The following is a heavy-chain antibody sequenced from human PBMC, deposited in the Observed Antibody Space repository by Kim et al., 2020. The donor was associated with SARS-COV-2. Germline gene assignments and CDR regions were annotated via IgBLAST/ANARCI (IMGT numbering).Heavy chain of an antibody. D-gene: IGHD5-12*01. CDR3: ARREYSGYELDY. CDR1: GGTFSSYA. Sequence: SVKVSCKASGGTFSSYAISWVRQAPGQGLEWMGGIIPIFGTANYAQKFQGRVTITADESTSTAYMELSSLRSEDTAVYYCARREYSGYELDYWGQGTLVTVSS. CDR2: IIPIFGTA. V-gene: IGHV1-69*13. J-gene: IGHJ4*02.